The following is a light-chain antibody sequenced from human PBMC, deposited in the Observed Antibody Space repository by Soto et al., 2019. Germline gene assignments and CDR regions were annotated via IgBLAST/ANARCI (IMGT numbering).Light chain of an antibody. V-gene: IGLV2-8*01. J-gene: IGLJ2*01. CDR3: SSYAGSNNLL. CDR2: DVR. CDR1: SSDVGGYNS. Sequence: QSVLTQPPSVSGSPGQSVAISCTGTSSDVGGYNSVSWYQQHPGKAPRLMIYDVRKRPSGVPDRFSGSKSGNTASLTVSGLQADDEADYYCSSYAGSNNLLFGGGTKLTVL.